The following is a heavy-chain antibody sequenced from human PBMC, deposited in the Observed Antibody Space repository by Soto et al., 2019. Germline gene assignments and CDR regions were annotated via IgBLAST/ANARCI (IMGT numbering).Heavy chain of an antibody. CDR1: GFTFSSYW. D-gene: IGHD6-19*01. J-gene: IGHJ4*02. CDR2: IKQDGSEK. V-gene: IGHV3-7*01. CDR3: ARDSGIAVAPTK. Sequence: GFLRLSCAASGFTFSSYWMSWVRQAPGKGLEWVANIKQDGSEKYYVDSVKGRFTISRDNAKNSLYLQMNSLRAEDTAVYYCARDSGIAVAPTKWGQGTLVTVSS.